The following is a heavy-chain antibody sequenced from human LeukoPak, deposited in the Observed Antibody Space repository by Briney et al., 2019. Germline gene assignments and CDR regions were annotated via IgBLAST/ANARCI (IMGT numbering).Heavy chain of an antibody. D-gene: IGHD6-6*01. CDR1: GFTFIHYA. V-gene: IGHV3-23*01. CDR3: AKGSIAARSGLFDY. J-gene: IGHJ4*02. Sequence: PGGSLRLSCAASGFTFIHYAMGWFRQAPGKGLQWVSTISDSGGYTYYADSVKGRFTISRDNSKNTLSVQMNSLRAEDTAVYYCAKGSIAARSGLFDYWGQGTLVTVSS. CDR2: ISDSGGYT.